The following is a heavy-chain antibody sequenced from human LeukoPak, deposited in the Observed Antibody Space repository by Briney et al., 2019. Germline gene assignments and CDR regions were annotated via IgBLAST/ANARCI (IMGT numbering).Heavy chain of an antibody. Sequence: PGGSLRLSCAAPGFTFSSYSMNWVRQAPGKGLEWVSYISSSSSTIYYADSVKGRFTISRDNAKNSLYLQMNSLRAEDTAVYYCARGGGDCDYWGQGTLVTVSS. CDR2: ISSSSSTI. CDR1: GFTFSSYS. D-gene: IGHD2-21*02. CDR3: ARGGGDCDY. V-gene: IGHV3-48*01. J-gene: IGHJ4*02.